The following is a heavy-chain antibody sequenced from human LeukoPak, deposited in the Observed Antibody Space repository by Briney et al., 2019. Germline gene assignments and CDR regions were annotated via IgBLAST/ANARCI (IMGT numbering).Heavy chain of an antibody. D-gene: IGHD3/OR15-3a*01. J-gene: IGHJ4*02. Sequence: PSETLSLTCTVSSRSISSGSYYWRWIRQPPGKGLEWIGTIYYSGSTYYNPSLKSRVTISVHTSKNQFSLKLSSVTAADTAVYYCASGLGPFDYWGQGTLVTVSS. CDR2: IYYSGST. CDR3: ASGLGPFDY. CDR1: SRSISSGSYY. V-gene: IGHV4-39*01.